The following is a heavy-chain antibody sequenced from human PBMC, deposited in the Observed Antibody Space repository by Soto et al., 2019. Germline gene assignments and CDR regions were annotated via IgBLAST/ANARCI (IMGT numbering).Heavy chain of an antibody. CDR2: INAGNGNT. J-gene: IGHJ4*02. Sequence: ASVKVSCKASGYTFTMYSVHWVRQAPGQRLEWMGYINAGNGNTKYSQKFQGRVTITRDTSASTAYMELSSLRSEDTAVYYCAREIGSDYDILPGHIFAYWGQGTLVTVSS. CDR1: GYTFTMYS. D-gene: IGHD3-9*01. CDR3: AREIGSDYDILPGHIFAY. V-gene: IGHV1-3*01.